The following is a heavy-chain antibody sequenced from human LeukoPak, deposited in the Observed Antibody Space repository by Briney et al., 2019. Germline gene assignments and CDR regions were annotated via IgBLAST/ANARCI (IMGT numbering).Heavy chain of an antibody. Sequence: PSETLSLTCSVSGASISSGGYYWSWIRQHPGKGLEWIGYMYYSGSTYYNPSLTSRVTISVDTSKNQFSLNLSSVTAADTAEYYCARVWSVAAAGREDYYYGIDVWRQGTTVTVSS. CDR2: MYYSGST. V-gene: IGHV4-31*03. CDR1: GASISSGGYY. D-gene: IGHD6-13*01. J-gene: IGHJ6*02. CDR3: ARVWSVAAAGREDYYYGIDV.